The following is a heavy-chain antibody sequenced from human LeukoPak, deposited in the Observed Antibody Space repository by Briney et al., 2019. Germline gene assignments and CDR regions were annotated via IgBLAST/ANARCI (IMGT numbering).Heavy chain of an antibody. V-gene: IGHV4-59*01. J-gene: IGHJ4*02. Sequence: PSETLSLTCTVSGGSISSYYWSWIRQPPGKGLEWIGYIYYSGSTNYNPSLKSRVTISVDTSKNQFSLKLSSVTAADTAVYYCAGVVPAAKAFDYWGQGTLVTVSS. CDR2: IYYSGST. CDR1: GGSISSYY. D-gene: IGHD2-2*01. CDR3: AGVVPAAKAFDY.